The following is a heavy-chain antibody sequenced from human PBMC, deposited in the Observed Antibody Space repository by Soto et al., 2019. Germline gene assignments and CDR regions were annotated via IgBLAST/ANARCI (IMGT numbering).Heavy chain of an antibody. J-gene: IGHJ4*02. D-gene: IGHD2-8*01. CDR3: TTEAVLMVYAIRAPFDY. CDR2: IKSKTDGGTT. CDR1: GFTFSNAW. Sequence: PGGSLRLSCAASGFTFSNAWMSWVRQAPGKGLEWVGRIKSKTDGGTTDYAAPVKGRFTISRDDSKNTLYLQMNSLKTEDTAVYYCTTEAVLMVYAIRAPFDYWGQGTLVTVSS. V-gene: IGHV3-15*01.